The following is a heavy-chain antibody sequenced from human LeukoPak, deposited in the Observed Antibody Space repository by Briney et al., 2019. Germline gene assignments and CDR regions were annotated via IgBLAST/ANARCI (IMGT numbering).Heavy chain of an antibody. J-gene: IGHJ6*02. D-gene: IGHD3-10*01. CDR1: GGSISSYY. V-gene: IGHV4-59*01. CDR2: IYYSGST. CDR3: ARARKSLLWFGELLHAPYSSMDV. Sequence: SETLSLTCTVSGGSISSYYWSWIRQPPGKGLEWIGYIYYSGSTNYNPSLKSRVTISVDTSKNQFSLKLSSVTAADTAVYYCARARKSLLWFGELLHAPYSSMDVWGQGTTVTVSS.